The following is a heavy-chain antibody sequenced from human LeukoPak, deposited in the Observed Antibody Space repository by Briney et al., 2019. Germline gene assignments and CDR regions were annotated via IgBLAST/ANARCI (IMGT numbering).Heavy chain of an antibody. CDR1: GFTFSSYA. V-gene: IGHV3-33*08. CDR3: ARDVPAYYYDSSGYTDAFDI. D-gene: IGHD3-22*01. J-gene: IGHJ3*02. Sequence: GGSLRPSCAASGFTFSSYAMSWVRQAPGKGLEWVAVIWYDGSNKYYADSVKGRFTISRDNSKNTLYLQMNSLRAEDTAVYYCARDVPAYYYDSSGYTDAFDIWGQGTMVTVSS. CDR2: IWYDGSNK.